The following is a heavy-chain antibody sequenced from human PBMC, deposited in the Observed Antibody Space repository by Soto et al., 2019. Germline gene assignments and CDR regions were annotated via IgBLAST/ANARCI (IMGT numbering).Heavy chain of an antibody. D-gene: IGHD6-25*01. J-gene: IGHJ4*02. Sequence: QVQLVESGGGVVQPGRSLRLSCAASGFDFRSYGMHWVRQAPGKGLEWVAVISYDGNNQYYADYVRGRFTISRDNFKNTVYLQMNSLRGEDADVYFCAKDATAILKKVSRLDHWGQGTLVTVSS. V-gene: IGHV3-30*18. CDR3: AKDATAILKKVSRLDH. CDR1: GFDFRSYG. CDR2: ISYDGNNQ.